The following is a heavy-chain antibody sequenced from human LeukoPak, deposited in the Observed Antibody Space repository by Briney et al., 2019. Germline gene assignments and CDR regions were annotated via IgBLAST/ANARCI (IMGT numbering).Heavy chain of an antibody. CDR2: ISGSGGSA. Sequence: GGSLRLSCAASGFTFDDYGMSWVRQAPGKGLEWVSVISGSGGSAYYADSVKGRFTISRDNSKNTLYLQMISLRDEDTAVYYCAEAGPKLEYSSSSIDYWGQGTLVSVSS. D-gene: IGHD6-6*01. CDR3: AEAGPKLEYSSSSIDY. CDR1: GFTFDDYG. V-gene: IGHV3-23*01. J-gene: IGHJ4*01.